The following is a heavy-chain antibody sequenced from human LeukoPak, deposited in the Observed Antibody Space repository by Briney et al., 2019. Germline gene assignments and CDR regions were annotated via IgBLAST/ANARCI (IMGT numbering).Heavy chain of an antibody. V-gene: IGHV1-69*13. D-gene: IGHD5-12*01. J-gene: IGHJ5*02. CDR2: IIPIFGTA. Sequence: ASVKVSCKVSGGTFSSYAISWVRQAPGQGLEWMGRIIPIFGTANYAQKFQGRVTITADESTSTAYMELSSLRSEDTAVYYCARDSGYDSNWFDPWGQGTLVTVSS. CDR1: GGTFSSYA. CDR3: ARDSGYDSNWFDP.